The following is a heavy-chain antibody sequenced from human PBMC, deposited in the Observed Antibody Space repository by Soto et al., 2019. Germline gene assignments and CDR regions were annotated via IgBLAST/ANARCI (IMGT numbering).Heavy chain of an antibody. V-gene: IGHV3-30-3*01. CDR2: ISYDGSNK. CDR1: GFTFSSYA. J-gene: IGHJ4*02. D-gene: IGHD3-22*01. Sequence: GGSLRLSCAASGFTFSSYAMHWVRQAPGKGLEWVAVISYDGSNKYYADSVKGRFTISRDNSKNTLYLQMNSLRAEDTAVYYCARPDYYDSSGYYNWGQGTLVTVSS. CDR3: ARPDYYDSSGYYN.